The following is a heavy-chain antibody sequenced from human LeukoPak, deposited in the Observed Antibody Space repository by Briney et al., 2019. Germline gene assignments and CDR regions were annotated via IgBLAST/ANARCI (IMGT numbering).Heavy chain of an antibody. D-gene: IGHD3-22*01. Sequence: GGSLRLSCVASGFTFSSYWMTWARQAPGKGLEWVANIKQDGSETYYVDSVKGRFTISRDSAKNSLSLQMNSLRAEDTAVYYCAERGYDSSGYPNYFDYWGQGTLVTVSS. V-gene: IGHV3-7*01. J-gene: IGHJ4*02. CDR1: GFTFSSYW. CDR2: IKQDGSET. CDR3: AERGYDSSGYPNYFDY.